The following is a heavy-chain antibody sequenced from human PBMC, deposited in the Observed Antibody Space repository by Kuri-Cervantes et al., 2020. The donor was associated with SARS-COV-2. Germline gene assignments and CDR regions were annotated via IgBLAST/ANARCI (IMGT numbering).Heavy chain of an antibody. Sequence: SETLSLTCTVSGGSISSSSYYWGWIRQPPGKGLEWIGSIYYSGSTYYNPSLKSRVTTSVDTSKNQFSLKLSSVTAADTAVYYCARQTRITMIVVVIGPGAFDIWGQGTMVTVSS. CDR3: ARQTRITMIVVVIGPGAFDI. J-gene: IGHJ3*02. V-gene: IGHV4-39*01. CDR1: GGSISSSSYY. D-gene: IGHD3-22*01. CDR2: IYYSGST.